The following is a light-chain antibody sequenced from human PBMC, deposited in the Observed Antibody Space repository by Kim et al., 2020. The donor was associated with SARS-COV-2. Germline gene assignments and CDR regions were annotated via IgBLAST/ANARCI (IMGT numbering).Light chain of an antibody. V-gene: IGLV1-44*01. J-gene: IGLJ3*02. CDR3: AVWDDSLKQGV. Sequence: QSVLTQPPSASGTPGQRVTISCSGSSSNIRSNNVVWYQQLTGAAPYLLIYSNNQRPSGIPDRFSGSRSGTSASLAISGLQSGDEADYYCAVWDDSLKQGVFGGWTQLTVL. CDR2: SNN. CDR1: SSNIRSNN.